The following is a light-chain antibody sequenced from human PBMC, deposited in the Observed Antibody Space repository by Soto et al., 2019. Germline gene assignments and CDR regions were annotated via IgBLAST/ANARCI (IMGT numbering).Light chain of an antibody. CDR1: QSISNY. Sequence: DIQMTQSPSSLSASVGDRVTITCRASQSISNYLNWYQQKPGNAPKLLMYAASSLQSGVPSRFSGSGSGTDYTLTISSLQPADSAIYYCQQSYSTPWTFGQGTKVVIK. CDR3: QQSYSTPWT. CDR2: AAS. V-gene: IGKV1-39*01. J-gene: IGKJ1*01.